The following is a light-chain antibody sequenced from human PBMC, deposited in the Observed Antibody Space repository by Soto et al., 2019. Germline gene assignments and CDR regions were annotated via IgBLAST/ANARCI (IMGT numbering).Light chain of an antibody. V-gene: IGLV1-44*01. Sequence: QSVLTQPPSASGTPGQRVTISCSGSSSNIGRNTVDWYQHLPGTAPKLLIYSNDQWPSGVPDRFSGSKSGTSASLAISGLQSEDEADYYCAAWDDSLNGLVFGTGTKVTVL. CDR3: AAWDDSLNGLV. CDR2: SND. CDR1: SSNIGRNT. J-gene: IGLJ1*01.